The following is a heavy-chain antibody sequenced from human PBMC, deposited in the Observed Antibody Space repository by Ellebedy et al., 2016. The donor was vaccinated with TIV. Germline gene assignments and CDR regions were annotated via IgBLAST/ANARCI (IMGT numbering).Heavy chain of an antibody. CDR2: INDISSHI. D-gene: IGHD3-9*01. CDR1: GFTFSSFA. V-gene: IGHV3-21*01. CDR3: ARDPRPYLRYGHYDC. J-gene: IGHJ4*02. Sequence: GESLKISCAASGFTFSSFAVNWVRQAPGKGLEWVSSINDISSHIYYADSVKGRLTISRDNAKNLVFLQMNNLRADDTAVYFCARDPRPYLRYGHYDCWGQGTLVTVSS.